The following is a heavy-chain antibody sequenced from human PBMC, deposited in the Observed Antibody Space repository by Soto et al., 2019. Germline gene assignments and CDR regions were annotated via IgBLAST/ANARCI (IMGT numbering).Heavy chain of an antibody. V-gene: IGHV4-34*01. CDR2: IKHSGST. D-gene: IGHD3-9*01. CDR3: ARGDILTGYSY. CDR1: GGSFSGYY. J-gene: IGHJ4*02. Sequence: SETLSLTCAVYGGSFSGYYWIWIRQPPGMGLEWIGEIKHSGSTKYNPSLKSRVTISVDRSRNQFSLKLSSVTAADTAVYYCARGDILTGYSYWGQGTLVTVSS.